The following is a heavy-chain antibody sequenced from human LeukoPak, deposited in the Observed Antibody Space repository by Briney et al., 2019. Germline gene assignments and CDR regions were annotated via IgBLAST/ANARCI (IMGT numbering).Heavy chain of an antibody. CDR2: INHSGST. CDR1: GGSFSGYY. Sequence: SETLSLTCAVYGGSFSGYYWSWIRQPPGKGLEWIGEINHSGSTNYNPSLKSRVTISVDTSKNQFSLKLSSVTAADTAVYYCARDRTRAYSYGSGNYYYYGMDVWGQGTTVTVSS. V-gene: IGHV4-34*01. J-gene: IGHJ6*02. D-gene: IGHD5-18*01. CDR3: ARDRTRAYSYGSGNYYYYGMDV.